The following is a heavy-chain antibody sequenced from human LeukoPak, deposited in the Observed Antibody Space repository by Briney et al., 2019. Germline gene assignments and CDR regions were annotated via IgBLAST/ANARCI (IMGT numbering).Heavy chain of an antibody. V-gene: IGHV3-33*01. Sequence: GRSLRLSCAASGFTFSRYGMHWVRQGPGKGLEWVAVIWYDGSKKYYADSVKGRFTISRDNSKNTLYLQMNSLRAEDTAVYYCARDFSLQLFDYWGQGTLVTVFS. D-gene: IGHD5-24*01. J-gene: IGHJ4*02. CDR1: GFTFSRYG. CDR3: ARDFSLQLFDY. CDR2: IWYDGSKK.